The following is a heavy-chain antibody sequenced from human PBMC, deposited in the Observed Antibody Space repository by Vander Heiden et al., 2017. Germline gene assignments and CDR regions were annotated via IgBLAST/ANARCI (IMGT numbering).Heavy chain of an antibody. Sequence: EVQLLESGGGLVQPGGSLRRPCAASDFTFSSYAMSWVRQAPGKGLEWVSAISGSGGSTYYADSVKGRFTISRDNPKNTLYLQMNSLRAEDTAVYYCAKDFSGIFDYWGQGTLVTVSS. CDR3: AKDFSGIFDY. V-gene: IGHV3-23*01. CDR1: DFTFSSYA. J-gene: IGHJ4*02. CDR2: ISGSGGST. D-gene: IGHD3-10*01.